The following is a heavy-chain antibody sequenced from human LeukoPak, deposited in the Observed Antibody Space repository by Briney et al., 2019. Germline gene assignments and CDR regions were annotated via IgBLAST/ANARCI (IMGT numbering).Heavy chain of an antibody. J-gene: IGHJ3*02. CDR3: ATLEMATVGAFDI. CDR2: IGSSGGDA. Sequence: GGSLRLSCAASGFTFSNSAMSWVRQAPGKGLEWVSAIGSSGGDAYYADSVKGRFTISRDSSKNMLYLQTDSLRAEDTAIYYCATLEMATVGAFDIWGQGTVVTVSS. D-gene: IGHD5-24*01. CDR1: GFTFSNSA. V-gene: IGHV3-23*01.